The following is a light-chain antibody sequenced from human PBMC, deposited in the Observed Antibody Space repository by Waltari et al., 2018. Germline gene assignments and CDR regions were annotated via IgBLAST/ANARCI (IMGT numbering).Light chain of an antibody. V-gene: IGKV3-20*01. Sequence: LARYQQQPGRAPRLLMSGNSNTAPGIPVRFRGSGSATVFALIIDSLQPEDSGVYYCQQYGTLITFGGGTKVEIK. CDR3: QQYGTLIT. J-gene: IGKJ4*01. CDR2: GNS.